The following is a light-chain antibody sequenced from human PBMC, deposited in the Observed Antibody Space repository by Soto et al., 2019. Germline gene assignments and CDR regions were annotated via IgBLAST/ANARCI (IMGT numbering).Light chain of an antibody. Sequence: EIVLTQSPGTLSMSPGERATLSCRASQSISSNYLAWYQHKPGQAPRLLIYGASSRATGIPDRFSGSGSGTDFTLTISRLEAEDFAVYYCQQYGSSPRTFGQGTKVEFK. V-gene: IGKV3-20*01. CDR3: QQYGSSPRT. CDR1: QSISSNY. CDR2: GAS. J-gene: IGKJ1*01.